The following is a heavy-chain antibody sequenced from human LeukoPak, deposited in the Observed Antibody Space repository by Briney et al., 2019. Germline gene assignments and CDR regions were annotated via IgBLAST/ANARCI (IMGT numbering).Heavy chain of an antibody. CDR3: ARRQRGNAFDI. D-gene: IGHD3-16*01. CDR2: ISAYNDDT. CDR1: GYTFRNYG. J-gene: IGHJ3*02. Sequence: ASVKVSCKASGYTFRNYGISWVRQAPGQGLEWMGWISAYNDDTNYAQKFQGRVTITADESTSTAYMELSSLRSEDTAVYYCARRQRGNAFDIWGQGTMVTVSS. V-gene: IGHV1-18*01.